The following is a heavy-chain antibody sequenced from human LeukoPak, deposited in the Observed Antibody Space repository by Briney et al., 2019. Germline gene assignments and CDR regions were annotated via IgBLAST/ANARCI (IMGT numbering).Heavy chain of an antibody. CDR1: GFTFGDYA. J-gene: IGHJ4*02. D-gene: IGHD4-17*01. V-gene: IGHV3-49*03. CDR2: IRSKAYGGST. CDR3: TRGQDYGDYDFDY. Sequence: GSLRLSCAASGFTFGDYAMSWFRQAPGKGLEWIGFIRSKAYGGSTEYAASVIGRFTISRDDSKSIAYLQMNSLKTEDTAVYYCTRGQDYGDYDFDYWGQGTLVTVSS.